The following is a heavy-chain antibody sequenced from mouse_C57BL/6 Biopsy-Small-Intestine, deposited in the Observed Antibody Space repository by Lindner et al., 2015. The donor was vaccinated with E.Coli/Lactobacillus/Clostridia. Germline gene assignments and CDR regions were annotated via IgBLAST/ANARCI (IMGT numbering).Heavy chain of an antibody. V-gene: IGHV5-17*01. CDR3: ARTTTVVPDY. Sequence: VQLQESGGGLVKPGGSLKLSCAASGFTFSDYGMHWVRQAPGKGLEWVAYISSGSSTIYYADTVKGRFTISRDNAKNTLFLQMTSLRSEDTAMYYCARTTTVVPDYWGQGTTLTVSS. J-gene: IGHJ2*01. D-gene: IGHD1-1*01. CDR1: GFTFSDYG. CDR2: ISSGSSTI.